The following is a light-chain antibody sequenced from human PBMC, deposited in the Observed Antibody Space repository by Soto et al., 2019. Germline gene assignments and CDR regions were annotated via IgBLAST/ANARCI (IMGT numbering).Light chain of an antibody. Sequence: SYELTQPPSVSVAPGQTARISCGGNNIGSKSVHWFQQRPGQAPVLVVYDDRDRPSGIPERFSGSNSGNTATLTISRVEAGDEADYYCQVWDSNTDHLVFGGGTKVTVL. CDR1: NIGSKS. CDR2: DDR. CDR3: QVWDSNTDHLV. J-gene: IGLJ2*01. V-gene: IGLV3-21*02.